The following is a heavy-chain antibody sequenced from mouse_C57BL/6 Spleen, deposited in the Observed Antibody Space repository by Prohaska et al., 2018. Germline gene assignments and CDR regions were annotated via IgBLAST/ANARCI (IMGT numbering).Heavy chain of an antibody. CDR1: GYTFTDYY. CDR3: ARWFYYYGSSYD. D-gene: IGHD1-1*01. J-gene: IGHJ3*01. V-gene: IGHV1-26*01. Sequence: SGYTFTDYYMNWVKQSHGKSLEWIGDINPNNGGTSYNQKFKGKATLTVDKSSSTAYMQLSSLTSEDSAVYYCARWFYYYGSSYDWGQGTLVTVSA. CDR2: INPNNGGT.